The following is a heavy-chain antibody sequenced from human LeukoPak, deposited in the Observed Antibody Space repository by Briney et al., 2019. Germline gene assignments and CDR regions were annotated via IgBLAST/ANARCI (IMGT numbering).Heavy chain of an antibody. Sequence: GGSLRLSCAASGFTFSSSWMTWVRQAPGKGLEWLANIGQDGTENYYADSVRGRFTTSRDNAKNSLYLQMNSLRAEDTAMYFCARPGGWYPFDGWGQGTLVTVSS. V-gene: IGHV3-7*05. D-gene: IGHD6-19*01. CDR1: GFTFSSSW. CDR3: ARPGGWYPFDG. CDR2: IGQDGTEN. J-gene: IGHJ4*02.